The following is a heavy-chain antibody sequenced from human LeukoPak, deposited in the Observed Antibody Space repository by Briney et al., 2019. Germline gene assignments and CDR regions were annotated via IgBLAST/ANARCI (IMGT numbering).Heavy chain of an antibody. CDR3: ARKRTSLYGMDV. CDR2: ISSSGSTI. D-gene: IGHD2-2*01. J-gene: IGHJ6*02. CDR1: GFTFSSYE. Sequence: GGSLRLSCAASGFTFSSYEMNWVRQAPGKGLEWVSYISSSGSTIYYADSVKGRFTISRDNAKNLLYLQMNSLRAEDTAVYYCARKRTSLYGMDVWGQGTTVTVSS. V-gene: IGHV3-48*03.